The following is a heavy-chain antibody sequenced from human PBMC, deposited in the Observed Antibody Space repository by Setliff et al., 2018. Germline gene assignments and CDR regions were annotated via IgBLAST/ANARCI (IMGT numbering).Heavy chain of an antibody. V-gene: IGHV4-61*02. CDR3: ARARYSNFLNWFDP. CDR2: IYASGST. CDR1: GGSISSDSDY. J-gene: IGHJ5*02. D-gene: IGHD4-4*01. Sequence: SETLSLTCTVSGGSISSDSDYWSWIRQSAGKGLEWIGRIYASGSTEYNPSLGSRVTISVDTSKNQFSLKLSSVTAADTAVYYCARARYSNFLNWFDPWGQGTLVTVSS.